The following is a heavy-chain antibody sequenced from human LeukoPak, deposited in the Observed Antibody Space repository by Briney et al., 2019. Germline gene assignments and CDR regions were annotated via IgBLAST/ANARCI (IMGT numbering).Heavy chain of an antibody. CDR3: ARVGDYGGPIVDY. CDR1: GGTFSSYA. V-gene: IGHV1-69*01. D-gene: IGHD4-23*01. CDR2: IIPIFGTA. J-gene: IGHJ4*02. Sequence: ASVKVSCKASGGTFSSYAISWVRQAPGQGLEWMGGIIPIFGTANYAQKFQGRVTITADESTSTAYMELSSLRSEVTAVYYCARVGDYGGPIVDYWGQGTLVTVSS.